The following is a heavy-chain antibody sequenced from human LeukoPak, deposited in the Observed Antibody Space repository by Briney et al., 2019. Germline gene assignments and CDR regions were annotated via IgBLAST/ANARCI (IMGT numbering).Heavy chain of an antibody. CDR3: ARDQEYQLLYWFDP. V-gene: IGHV4-39*07. CDR1: GASISSSNYY. CDR2: IYYSGST. D-gene: IGHD2-2*01. Sequence: SETLSLTCTVSGASISSSNYYWGWIRQPPGRGLEWIGSIYYSGSTYYNPSLKSRVTISVDTSKNQFSLKLSSVTAADTAVYYCARDQEYQLLYWFDPWGQGTLVTVSS. J-gene: IGHJ5*02.